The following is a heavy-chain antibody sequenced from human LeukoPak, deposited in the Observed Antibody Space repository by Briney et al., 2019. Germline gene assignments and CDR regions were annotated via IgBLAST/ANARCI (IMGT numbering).Heavy chain of an antibody. D-gene: IGHD2-2*02. V-gene: IGHV4-34*01. Sequence: SETLSLTCTVSGGSISSNYWSWIRQPPGKGLEWIGEINHSGRTNYNPSLKSRVTISVDTSKKQFSLKLSSVTAADTAVYYCAIRYCSSASCYMYYWGQGTLVTVSS. J-gene: IGHJ4*02. CDR3: AIRYCSSASCYMYY. CDR2: INHSGRT. CDR1: GGSISSNY.